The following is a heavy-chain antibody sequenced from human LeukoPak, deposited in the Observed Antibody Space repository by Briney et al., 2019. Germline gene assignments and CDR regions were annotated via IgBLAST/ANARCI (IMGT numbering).Heavy chain of an antibody. CDR3: VRGESSSWNA. J-gene: IGHJ5*02. CDR1: GFTFSNYW. D-gene: IGHD6-13*01. V-gene: IGHV3-74*01. CDR2: IRFDASIT. Sequence: PGGSLRLSCAAPGFTFSNYWMHWVRQAPGKGLVWVSGIRFDASITTYADSVKGRSTITRDNAKNTLYLQMNSLRGEDTAVYYCVRGESSSWNAWGQGGLVIVSS.